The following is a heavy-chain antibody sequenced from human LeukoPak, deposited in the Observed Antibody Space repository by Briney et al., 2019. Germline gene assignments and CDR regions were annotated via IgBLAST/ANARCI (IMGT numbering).Heavy chain of an antibody. V-gene: IGHV1-18*01. Sequence: ASVKVSCKASAYTFTNYGISWVRQAPGQGLEWMGWISAKTGNTYYAQKFQGRVTMTTDTSTSTAFMELRSLRSDDTAVYYCARAGGRYSGYGYWGQGTLVTVSS. CDR3: ARAGGRYSGYGY. CDR1: AYTFTNYG. J-gene: IGHJ4*02. CDR2: ISAKTGNT. D-gene: IGHD5-12*01.